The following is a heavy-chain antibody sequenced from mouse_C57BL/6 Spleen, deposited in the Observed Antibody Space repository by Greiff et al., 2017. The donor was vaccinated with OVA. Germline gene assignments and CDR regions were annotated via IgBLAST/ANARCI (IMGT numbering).Heavy chain of an antibody. CDR1: GYTFTSYW. CDR2: INPSNGGT. V-gene: IGHV1-53*01. Sequence: LQESGTELVKPGASVKLSCKASGYTFTSYWMHWVKQRPGQGLEWIGNINPSNGGTNYNEKFKSKATLTVDKSSSTAYMQLSSLTSEDSAVYYCARGGYYYGSSYFDYWGQGTTLTVSS. J-gene: IGHJ2*01. D-gene: IGHD1-1*01. CDR3: ARGGYYYGSSYFDY.